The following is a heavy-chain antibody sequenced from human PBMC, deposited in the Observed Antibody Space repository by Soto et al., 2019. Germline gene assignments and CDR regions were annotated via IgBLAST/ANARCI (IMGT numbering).Heavy chain of an antibody. Sequence: SETLSLTCTVSGASISGYHWSWIRRPPGKGLEWIGYIYYTGSTNYNPSLKSRVTMSVDTSKNQFSLKLNSVTAADTAVYYCARGFTIGWYTYYFDLWGQGPLVTVSS. V-gene: IGHV4-59*08. CDR1: GASISGYH. CDR2: IYYTGST. D-gene: IGHD6-19*01. J-gene: IGHJ4*02. CDR3: ARGFTIGWYTYYFDL.